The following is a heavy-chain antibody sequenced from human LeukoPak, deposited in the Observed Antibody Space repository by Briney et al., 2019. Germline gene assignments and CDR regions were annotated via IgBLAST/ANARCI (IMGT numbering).Heavy chain of an antibody. CDR1: GFTFSNYE. J-gene: IGHJ4*02. CDR3: AQIYTYGSSQFDY. CDR2: ISSSGSTI. Sequence: GGPLRLSCAASGFTFSNYEMNWVRQATGKGLEWVSYISSSGSTIYYADSVKGRFTISRDNAKNSLYLQMNSLRAEDTAVYYCAQIYTYGSSQFDYWGQGTLVTVYS. V-gene: IGHV3-48*03. D-gene: IGHD5-18*01.